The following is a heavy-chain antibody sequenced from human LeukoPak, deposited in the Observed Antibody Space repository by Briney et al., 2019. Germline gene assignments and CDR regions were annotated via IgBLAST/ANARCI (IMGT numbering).Heavy chain of an antibody. CDR2: INSGSGNI. D-gene: IGHD4-23*01. Sequence: GGSLRLSCAASGFTFSDYSMNWVRQAPGKGLEWVSYINSGSGNIYYVDSVEGRFTISRDNAKNSLYLQMNSLRDEDTAVYHCARTRSKVGTPTFDYWGQGTLVTVSS. CDR3: ARTRSKVGTPTFDY. J-gene: IGHJ4*02. CDR1: GFTFSDYS. V-gene: IGHV3-48*02.